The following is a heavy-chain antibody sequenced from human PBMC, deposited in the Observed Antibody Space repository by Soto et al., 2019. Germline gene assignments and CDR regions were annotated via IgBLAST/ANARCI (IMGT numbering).Heavy chain of an antibody. CDR1: GFTFSTYD. D-gene: IGHD3-10*01. V-gene: IGHV3-23*01. Sequence: PGGSLTLSCAASGFTFSTYDMNWVRQAPGKGLEWVSGISGSGDATYYAGSLKGRFTISRDISKNTLYLQMNSLRAEDTAVYYCAKVRGHYYYGMDVWGQGTTVTVSS. CDR2: ISGSGDAT. J-gene: IGHJ6*02. CDR3: AKVRGHYYYGMDV.